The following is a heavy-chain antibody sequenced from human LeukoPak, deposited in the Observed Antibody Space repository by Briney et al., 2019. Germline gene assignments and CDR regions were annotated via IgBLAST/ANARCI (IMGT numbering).Heavy chain of an antibody. CDR2: ISWNSGSI. V-gene: IGHV3-9*01. CDR3: AKASSSIVGATTGAFDI. D-gene: IGHD1-26*01. Sequence: GRSLRLSCAASGFTFDDYAMHWVWQAPGKGLEWVSGISWNSGSIGYADSVKGRFTISRDNAKNSLYLQMNSLRAEDTALYYCAKASSSIVGATTGAFDIWGQGTMVTVSS. J-gene: IGHJ3*02. CDR1: GFTFDDYA.